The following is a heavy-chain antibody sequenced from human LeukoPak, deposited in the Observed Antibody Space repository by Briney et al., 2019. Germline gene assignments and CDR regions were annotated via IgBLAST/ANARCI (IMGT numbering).Heavy chain of an antibody. Sequence: GASVKVSCKVSGYTLTELSMHWVRQAPGKGLEWMGGFDPEDGETIYAQKFQGRVTMTEDTSTDTAYMELSSLRSEDTAVYYCATARITMVRGVIIRGNWFDPWGQGTPVTVSS. J-gene: IGHJ5*02. V-gene: IGHV1-24*01. CDR1: GYTLTELS. D-gene: IGHD3-10*01. CDR3: ATARITMVRGVIIRGNWFDP. CDR2: FDPEDGET.